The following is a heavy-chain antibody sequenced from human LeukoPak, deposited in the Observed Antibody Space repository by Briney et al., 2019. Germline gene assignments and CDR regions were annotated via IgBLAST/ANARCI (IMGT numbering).Heavy chain of an antibody. CDR2: INPNSGGT. D-gene: IGHD3-3*01. Sequence: ASVKVSCKASGCTFSSYAFSWLRQAPGQGLEWMGWINPNSGGTNYAQKFQGRVTMTRDTSISTAYMELSRLRSDDTAVYYCARADITIIKYYFDYWGQGTLVTVSS. J-gene: IGHJ4*02. CDR1: GCTFSSYA. V-gene: IGHV1-2*02. CDR3: ARADITIIKYYFDY.